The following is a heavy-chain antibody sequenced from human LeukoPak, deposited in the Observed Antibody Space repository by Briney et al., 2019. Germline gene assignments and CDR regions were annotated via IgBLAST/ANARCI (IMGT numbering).Heavy chain of an antibody. Sequence: SVKVSCKASGGTFSSYAISWVRQAPGQGLEWMGGIIPIFGTANSAQKFESSTTITTDESTSTAYMELSSLRSEDTAVYYCATGVGATITNWFDPWGQGTLVTVSS. CDR2: IIPIFGTA. CDR1: GGTFSSYA. D-gene: IGHD1-26*01. J-gene: IGHJ5*02. V-gene: IGHV1-69*05. CDR3: ATGVGATITNWFDP.